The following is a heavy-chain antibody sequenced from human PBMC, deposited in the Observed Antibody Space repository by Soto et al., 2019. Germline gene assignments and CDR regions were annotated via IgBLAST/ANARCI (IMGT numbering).Heavy chain of an antibody. CDR1: GGTFSSYT. V-gene: IGHV1-69*02. J-gene: IGHJ4*02. D-gene: IGHD2-15*01. CDR3: TRARGSLGYCSGGSCYSDS. CDR2: IIPILGIA. Sequence: QVQLVQSGAEVKKPGSSVKVSCKASGGTFSSYTISWVRQAPGQGLEWMGRIIPILGIANYAQKFQGRVTITADKSTRTDYMELSSLRSEDTAVYYCTRARGSLGYCSGGSCYSDSWGQGTLVTVSS.